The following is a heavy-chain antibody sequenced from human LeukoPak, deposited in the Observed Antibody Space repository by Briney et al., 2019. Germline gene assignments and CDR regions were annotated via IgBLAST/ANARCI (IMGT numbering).Heavy chain of an antibody. J-gene: IGHJ4*02. CDR1: GFTVSSNY. CDR3: ARDYYGSGRLDY. Sequence: GGSLRLSRAASGFTVSSNYVSWVRQAPGKGLEWLSVFYSGGNTYYADSVEGRFTISRDNSKNTLYLQMNSLRAEDTAVYYCARDYYGSGRLDYWGQGTLVTVSS. V-gene: IGHV3-53*01. D-gene: IGHD3-10*01. CDR2: FYSGGNT.